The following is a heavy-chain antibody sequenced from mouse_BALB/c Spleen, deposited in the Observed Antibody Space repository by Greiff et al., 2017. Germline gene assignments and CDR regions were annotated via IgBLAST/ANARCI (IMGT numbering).Heavy chain of an antibody. CDR3: ARNPY. V-gene: IGHV3-2*02. CDR2: ISYSGST. J-gene: IGHJ3*01. Sequence: EVKLLESGPGLVKPSQSLSLTCTVTGYSITSVYAWNWIRQFPGNKLEWMGYISYSGSTSYNPSLKSRISITRDTSKNQFFLQLNSVTTEDTATYYCARNPYWGQGTLVTVSA. CDR1: GYSITSVYA.